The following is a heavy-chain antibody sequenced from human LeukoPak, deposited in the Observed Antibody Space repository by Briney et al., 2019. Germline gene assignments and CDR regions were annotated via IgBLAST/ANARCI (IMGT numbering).Heavy chain of an antibody. CDR3: AREYYYDRSGYDVYYFDY. J-gene: IGHJ4*02. Sequence: GGSLRLSCTASGFTFSSYAMNWVRQAPGKGLEWVAVIWYDGSNKYYADSVKGRFTISRDNSKNTLDLQMNSLRAEDTAVYYCAREYYYDRSGYDVYYFDYWGQGTLVTVSS. V-gene: IGHV3-33*08. D-gene: IGHD3-22*01. CDR1: GFTFSSYA. CDR2: IWYDGSNK.